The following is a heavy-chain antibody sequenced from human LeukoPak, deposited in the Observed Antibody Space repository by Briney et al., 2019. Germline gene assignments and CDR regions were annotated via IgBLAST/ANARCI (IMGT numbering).Heavy chain of an antibody. Sequence: PNSGGTNYAQKFQGRVTMTRDTSISTAYMELSRLRSDDTAVYYCARSAIFGVVTPLYYFDYWGQGTLVTVSS. D-gene: IGHD3-3*01. CDR3: ARSAIFGVVTPLYYFDY. V-gene: IGHV1-2*02. CDR2: PNSGGT. J-gene: IGHJ4*02.